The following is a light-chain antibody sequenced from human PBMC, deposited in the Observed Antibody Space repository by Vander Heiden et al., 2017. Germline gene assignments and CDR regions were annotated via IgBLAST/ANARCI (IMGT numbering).Light chain of an antibody. CDR3: SSYAGSNTAI. V-gene: IGLV2-8*01. CDR2: EVT. J-gene: IGLJ2*01. CDR1: SSDVGAYND. Sequence: QSALTQPPSGSGSPGQSVTISCTGTSSDVGAYNDVSWYQQHPGKAPKVMIYEVTKRPSGVPDRFSGSKSGNTASLTVSGLQAEDEADYYCSSYAGSNTAIFGGGTKLTVL.